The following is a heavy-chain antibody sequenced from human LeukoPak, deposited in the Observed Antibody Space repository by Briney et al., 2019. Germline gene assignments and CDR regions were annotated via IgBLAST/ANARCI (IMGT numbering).Heavy chain of an antibody. J-gene: IGHJ6*02. CDR3: ARGGWVNDDSGALFGMDV. V-gene: IGHV1-8*02. CDR2: MNPNSGNT. D-gene: IGHD3-10*01. CDR1: VYTFSSYD. Sequence: ASVKVSCKVSVYTFSSYDINWVRQATGQGLEWMGRMNPNSGNTNYAQKFQSRVTMTRSTSTSTAYLELSSLRSDDTAVCYCARGGWVNDDSGALFGMDVGAQGTTATVS.